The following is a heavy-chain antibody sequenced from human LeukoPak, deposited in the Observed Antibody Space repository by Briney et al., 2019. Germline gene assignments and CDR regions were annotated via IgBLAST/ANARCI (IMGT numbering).Heavy chain of an antibody. D-gene: IGHD3-10*01. V-gene: IGHV1-2*02. J-gene: IGHJ4*02. Sequence: ASVKVSCKASGYTFTGYYIHWVRQAPGQGLEWMGWINPSSGDTNYAQKFQGRVTMTRDTSISTAYMELTSLRSDDTAVYYCVKGDYYGSGTIIVLWGQGTLVTVSS. CDR2: INPSSGDT. CDR1: GYTFTGYY. CDR3: VKGDYYGSGTIIVL.